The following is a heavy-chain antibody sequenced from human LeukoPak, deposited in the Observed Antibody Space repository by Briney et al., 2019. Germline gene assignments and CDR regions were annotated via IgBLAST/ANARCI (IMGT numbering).Heavy chain of an antibody. CDR2: ISTAGSAV. D-gene: IGHD5-24*01. CDR3: ARAGSRGDWFDY. J-gene: IGHJ5*01. CDR1: GFSFSTYN. V-gene: IGHV3-48*01. Sequence: GGSLRLSCVASGFSFSTYNMLWVRQTPGKGLEWLFYISTAGSAVHYADSVKDRFTFSRDNAKNSLYLQMNSLRVEDTAIYYCARAGSRGDWFDYWGQGTRVTVSS.